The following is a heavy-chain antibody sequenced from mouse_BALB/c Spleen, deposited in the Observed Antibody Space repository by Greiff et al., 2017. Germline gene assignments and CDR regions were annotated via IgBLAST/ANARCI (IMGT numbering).Heavy chain of an antibody. Sequence: EVNLVESGGGLVQPGGSLKLSCAASGFTFSSYGMSWVRQTPDTRLELVATINSNGGSTYYPDSVKGRFTISRDNAKNTLYLQMSSLKSEDTAMYYCARDGYYAWSAYWGQGTLVTVSA. CDR3: ARDGYYAWSAY. CDR2: INSNGGST. V-gene: IGHV5-6-3*01. D-gene: IGHD2-3*01. CDR1: GFTFSSYG. J-gene: IGHJ3*01.